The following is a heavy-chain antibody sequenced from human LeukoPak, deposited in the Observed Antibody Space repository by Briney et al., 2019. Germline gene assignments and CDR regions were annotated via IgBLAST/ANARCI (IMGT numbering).Heavy chain of an antibody. V-gene: IGHV4-61*01. J-gene: IGHJ4*02. Sequence: SETLSLTCTVSGGSVSSGSYYWSWIRQPPGKGLEWIGYIYYSGSTNYNPSLKSRVTISVDTSKNQCSLKLSSVTAADTAVYHCARGVPVAGLDFWGQGTLVTVSS. CDR3: ARGVPVAGLDF. D-gene: IGHD6-19*01. CDR1: GGSVSSGSYY. CDR2: IYYSGST.